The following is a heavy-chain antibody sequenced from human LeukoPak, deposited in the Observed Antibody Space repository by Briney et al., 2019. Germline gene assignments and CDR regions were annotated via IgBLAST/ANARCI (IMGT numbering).Heavy chain of an antibody. CDR2: INSDGSGT. CDR3: ARDLMVGSPFDS. Sequence: AGGSLRLSCAASTFTFSDYWMHWVRQAPGKGLVWVSRINSDGSGTRYADSVKGRFTIPRDNAKNTLYLQMNSLTGEDTAVYYCARDLMVGSPFDSWGQGSLVTVSS. V-gene: IGHV3-74*01. CDR1: TFTFSDYW. J-gene: IGHJ4*02. D-gene: IGHD2-8*01.